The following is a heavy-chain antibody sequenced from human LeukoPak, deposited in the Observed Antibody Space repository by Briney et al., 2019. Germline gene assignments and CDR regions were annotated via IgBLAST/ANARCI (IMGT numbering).Heavy chain of an antibody. J-gene: IGHJ5*02. Sequence: PGGSLRLSCAASGFTFSSYWMHWVRQAPGKGLVWVSHINSDGSSTSYADSVKGRFTISRDNAKNTLYLQMNSLRAEDTAVYYCARAPACSSTGCYPWGQGTLVTVSS. D-gene: IGHD2-2*01. CDR2: INSDGSST. V-gene: IGHV3-74*01. CDR1: GFTFSSYW. CDR3: ARAPACSSTGCYP.